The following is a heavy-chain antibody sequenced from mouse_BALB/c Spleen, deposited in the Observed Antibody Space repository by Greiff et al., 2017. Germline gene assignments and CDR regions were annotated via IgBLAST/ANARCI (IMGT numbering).Heavy chain of an antibody. V-gene: IGHV2-9*02. CDR1: GFSLTSYG. D-gene: IGHD4-1*01. J-gene: IGHJ2*01. Sequence: VQVVESGPGLVAPSQSLSITCTVSGFSLTSYGVHWVRQPPGKGLEWLGVIWAGGSTNYNSALMSRLSISKDNSKSQVFLKMNSLQTDDTAMYYCARDRGTGTIFDYWGQGTTLTVSS. CDR3: ARDRGTGTIFDY. CDR2: IWAGGST.